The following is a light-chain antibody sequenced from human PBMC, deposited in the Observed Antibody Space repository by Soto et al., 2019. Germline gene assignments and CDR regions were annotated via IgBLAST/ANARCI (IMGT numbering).Light chain of an antibody. CDR3: LQDYNYPYT. CDR2: AAS. J-gene: IGKJ2*01. Sequence: AIQMTHSPSSLSASVGDRVTITCRASQGIRNDLGWYQQKSGKAPKLLIYAASTLQSGVPSRFSGSGSGTDFTLTISSLQPEDFATYYCLQDYNYPYTFGQGTKLEIK. V-gene: IGKV1-6*01. CDR1: QGIRND.